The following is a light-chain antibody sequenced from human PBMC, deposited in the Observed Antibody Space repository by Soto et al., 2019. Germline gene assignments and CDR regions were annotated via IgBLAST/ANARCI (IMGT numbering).Light chain of an antibody. CDR1: QSVSSSY. CDR3: QQYGSSPTWT. Sequence: EIVLTQSPGTLSLSPGERATLSCRASQSVSSSYLAWYQQKPGQAPRLLIYGASSRATGIPDRFSGSGSGTDFTLTISRLEPEDFAVYYCQQYGSSPTWTCGHGTKVEIK. CDR2: GAS. J-gene: IGKJ1*01. V-gene: IGKV3-20*01.